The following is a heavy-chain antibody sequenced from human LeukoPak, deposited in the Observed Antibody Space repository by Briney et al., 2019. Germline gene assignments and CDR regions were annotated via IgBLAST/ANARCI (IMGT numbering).Heavy chain of an antibody. CDR1: GYSFTSYW. CDR3: ARHGDCSSTSCSMYY. J-gene: IGHJ4*02. D-gene: IGHD2-2*03. Sequence: GESLKISCKGSGYSFTSYWIGWVRQMPGKGLEWMGIIYPGDSDTRYSPSFQGQVTISADKSISTAYLQWSSLKASDTAVYYCARHGDCSSTSCSMYYWGQGTLVTVSS. V-gene: IGHV5-51*01. CDR2: IYPGDSDT.